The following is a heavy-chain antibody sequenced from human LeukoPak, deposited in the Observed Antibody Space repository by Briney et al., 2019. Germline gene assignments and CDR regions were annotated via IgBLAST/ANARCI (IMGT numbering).Heavy chain of an antibody. V-gene: IGHV3-23*01. Sequence: GGSLRLSCAASGLSVSSNYMNWVRQAPGKGLEWVSAISGSGGSTYYADSVKGRFTISRDNSKNTLYLQMNSLRAEDTAVYYCAKDLGFGGYAFDIWGQGTMVTVSS. CDR3: AKDLGFGGYAFDI. CDR1: GLSVSSNY. D-gene: IGHD3-10*01. CDR2: ISGSGGST. J-gene: IGHJ3*02.